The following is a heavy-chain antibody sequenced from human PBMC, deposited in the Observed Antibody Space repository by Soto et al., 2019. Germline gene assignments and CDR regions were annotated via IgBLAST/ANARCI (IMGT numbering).Heavy chain of an antibody. D-gene: IGHD6-6*01. J-gene: IGHJ4*02. CDR1: GGTFSSYA. CDR3: ARGGPAYSSSSSGHFDY. CDR2: IIPIFGTA. V-gene: IGHV1-69*13. Sequence: ASVKVSCKASGGTFSSYAISWVRQAPGQGLEWMGGIIPIFGTANYAQKFQGRVTITADESTSTAYMELSSLRSEDTAVYYCARGGPAYSSSSSGHFDYRGQGTLVTVSS.